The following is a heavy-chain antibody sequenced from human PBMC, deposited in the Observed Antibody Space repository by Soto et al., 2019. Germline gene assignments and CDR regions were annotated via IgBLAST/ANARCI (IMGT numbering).Heavy chain of an antibody. CDR2: IIPLFGTA. V-gene: IGHV1-69*13. CDR3: ARGVHYDSSGYYYFY. Sequence: SVKVSCKASGGTFSTYAIDWVRQAPGQGLEWMGGIIPLFGTAKYAQNFQGRITITADESTNTAYMELRSLRSRDTAVYYCARGVHYDSSGYYYFYWGQGTLVTVSS. CDR1: GGTFSTYA. J-gene: IGHJ4*02. D-gene: IGHD3-22*01.